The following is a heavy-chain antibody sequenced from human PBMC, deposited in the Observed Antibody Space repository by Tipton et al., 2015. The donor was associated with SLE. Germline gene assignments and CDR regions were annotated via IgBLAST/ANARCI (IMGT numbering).Heavy chain of an antibody. D-gene: IGHD3-22*01. CDR1: GGSISSHY. V-gene: IGHV4-59*08. CDR2: VYHSGST. Sequence: TLSLTCTVSGGSISSHYWSWIRQSPEKGLEWIGYVYHSGSTNYNPSLKSRVTISVDTSKNQFSLKLSSVTAADTAVYYCARWDHYDSVYFDYWGQGTLVTVSS. J-gene: IGHJ4*02. CDR3: ARWDHYDSVYFDY.